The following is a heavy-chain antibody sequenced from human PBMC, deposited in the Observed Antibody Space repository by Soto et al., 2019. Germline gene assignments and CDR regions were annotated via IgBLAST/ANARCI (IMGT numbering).Heavy chain of an antibody. CDR1: GVTFSNYW. CDR2: VSRDGSST. CDR3: ARESSGYSSYFDY. J-gene: IGHJ4*02. V-gene: IGHV3-74*01. Sequence: EVQLVESGGGLVQPGGSLRLSCAGSGVTFSNYWIHWVRQAPGQGLAWVSRVSRDGSSTTYADSVKGRFTISRDFAKNTVYLQMTSLTAEDTAVYYCARESSGYSSYFDYWGQGTLVTVSS. D-gene: IGHD5-12*01.